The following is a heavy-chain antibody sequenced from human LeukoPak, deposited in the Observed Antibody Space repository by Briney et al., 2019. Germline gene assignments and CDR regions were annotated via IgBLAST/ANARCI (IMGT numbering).Heavy chain of an antibody. V-gene: IGHV3-30*04. J-gene: IGHJ6*02. CDR3: ARDVGSSSWAPSDYYYGMDV. Sequence: GRSLRLSCAASGFTSSRYAMHWVRQAPGMGLEWVAVTSYDGSNKDYADSVKGRFTISRDNSKNTLYLQMNSLRAEDTAVYYCARDVGSSSWAPSDYYYGMDVWGQGTTVTVSS. D-gene: IGHD6-13*01. CDR2: TSYDGSNK. CDR1: GFTSSRYA.